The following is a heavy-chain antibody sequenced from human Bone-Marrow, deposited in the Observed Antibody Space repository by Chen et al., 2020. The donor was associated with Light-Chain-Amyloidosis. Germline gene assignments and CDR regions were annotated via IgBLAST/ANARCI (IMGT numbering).Heavy chain of an antibody. J-gene: IGHJ4*02. V-gene: IGHV5-51*01. CDR1: GYTFPNYW. CDR2: IYPDDSDA. Sequence: EQSGPEVKKPGESLKISCKGSGYTFPNYWIGWVRQMPGKGLEWMGVIYPDDSDARYSPSFEGQVTISADKSITTAYLQWRSLKASDTAMYYCARRRDGYNFAYWGQGTLVTVSS. CDR3: ARRRDGYNFAY. D-gene: IGHD5-12*01.